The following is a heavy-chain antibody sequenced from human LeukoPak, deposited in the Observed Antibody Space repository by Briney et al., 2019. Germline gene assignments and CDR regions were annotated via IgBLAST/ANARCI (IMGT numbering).Heavy chain of an antibody. CDR1: GGSISSYY. J-gene: IGHJ5*02. CDR2: IYTRGST. V-gene: IGHV4-4*09. Sequence: PSETLSLTCTVSGGSISSYYWSWIRQPPGKGLEWIGYIYTRGSTNYNPSLKSRVTISVDTSKNQFSLKLSSVTAADTAVYYCARLSLFGELVSWFDPWGQGTLVTVSS. CDR3: ARLSLFGELVSWFDP. D-gene: IGHD3-10*02.